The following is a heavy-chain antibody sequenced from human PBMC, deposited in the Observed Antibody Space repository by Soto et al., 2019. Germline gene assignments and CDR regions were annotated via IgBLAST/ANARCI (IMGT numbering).Heavy chain of an antibody. V-gene: IGHV4-34*01. CDR2: INHSGST. CDR3: ARDSPPSLYYDRSGYGRTSYYGMDV. CDR1: GGSFSGYY. Sequence: SETLSLTCAVYGGSFSGYYWSWIRQPPGKGLEWIGEINHSGSTNYNPSLKSRVTISVDTSKNQFSLKLSSVTAADTAVYYCARDSPPSLYYDRSGYGRTSYYGMDVWGQGTTVTVSS. D-gene: IGHD3-22*01. J-gene: IGHJ6*02.